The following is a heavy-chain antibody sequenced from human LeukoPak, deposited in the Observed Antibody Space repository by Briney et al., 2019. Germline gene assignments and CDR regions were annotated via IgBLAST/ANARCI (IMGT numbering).Heavy chain of an antibody. Sequence: GGSLRLSCAATGFTFSSYWMSWVRQAPGKGLEWVANIKQDGSEKYYVDSVKGRFTISRDNAKNSLYLQMNSLRAEDTAVYYCAREALGTLLSSGWYPYYYYGMDVWGQGTTVTVSS. CDR3: AREALGTLLSSGWYPYYYYGMDV. CDR1: GFTFSSYW. D-gene: IGHD6-19*01. J-gene: IGHJ6*02. CDR2: IKQDGSEK. V-gene: IGHV3-7*01.